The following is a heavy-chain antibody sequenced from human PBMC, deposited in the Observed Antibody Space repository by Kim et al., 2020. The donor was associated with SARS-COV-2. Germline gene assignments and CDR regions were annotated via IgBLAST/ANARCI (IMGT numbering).Heavy chain of an antibody. J-gene: IGHJ6*02. CDR2: IYYSGST. D-gene: IGHD3-22*01. CDR3: ARDRDYYDSSGYRGMDV. V-gene: IGHV4-31*03. CDR1: GGSISSGGYY. Sequence: SETLSLTCTVSGGSISSGGYYWSWIRQHPGKGLEWIGYIYYSGSTYYNPSLKSRVTISVDTSKNQFSLKLSSVTAADTAVYYCARDRDYYDSSGYRGMDVWGQGTTVTVSS.